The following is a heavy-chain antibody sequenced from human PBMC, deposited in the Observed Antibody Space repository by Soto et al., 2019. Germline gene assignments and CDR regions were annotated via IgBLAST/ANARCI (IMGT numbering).Heavy chain of an antibody. D-gene: IGHD3-10*01. CDR3: ARWVPPNDY. CDR1: GFTFSSYA. Sequence: GGSLRLSCAASGFTFSSYAMHWVRQAPGKGLEWVAVISYDGSNKYYADSVKGRFTISRDNSKNTLYLQMNSLRAEDTAVYYCARWVPPNDYWGQGTLVTVSS. J-gene: IGHJ4*02. CDR2: ISYDGSNK. V-gene: IGHV3-30-3*01.